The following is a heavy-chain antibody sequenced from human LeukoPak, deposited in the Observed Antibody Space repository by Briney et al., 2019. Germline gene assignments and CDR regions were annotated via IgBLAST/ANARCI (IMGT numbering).Heavy chain of an antibody. V-gene: IGHV3-30*18. CDR1: GFTFSSYG. J-gene: IGHJ4*02. CDR3: AKDFRWGIVVVPAAMATGVDY. Sequence: HSGGSLRLSCAASGFTFSSYGMHWVRQAPGKGLEWVAVISYDGSNKYYADSVKGRFTISRDNSKNTLYLQMNSLRAEDTAVYYCAKDFRWGIVVVPAAMATGVDYWGQGTLVTVSS. CDR2: ISYDGSNK. D-gene: IGHD2-2*01.